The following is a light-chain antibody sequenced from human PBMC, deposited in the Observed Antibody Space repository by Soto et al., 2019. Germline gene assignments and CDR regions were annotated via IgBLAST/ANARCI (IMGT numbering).Light chain of an antibody. CDR1: SSNIGAGYD. Sequence: QSVLTQPPSVSGAPGQRVTISCTGSSSNIGAGYDVHWYQQLPGTAPKLLIYGNSNRPSGVPDRFSGSKSGTSASLAITGLQDEDEADYHCQSYDSSLSGVVFGGGTQLTVL. CDR2: GNS. V-gene: IGLV1-40*01. J-gene: IGLJ2*01. CDR3: QSYDSSLSGVV.